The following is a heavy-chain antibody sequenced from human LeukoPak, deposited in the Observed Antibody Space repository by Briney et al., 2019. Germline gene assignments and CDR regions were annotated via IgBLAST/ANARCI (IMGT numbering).Heavy chain of an antibody. V-gene: IGHV3-48*02. D-gene: IGHD2/OR15-2a*01. Sequence: PRGSLRLSCAVSGFTFSNFDMNWVRQAPGRGLEWVSYISRRSTTIHYADSVKGRFTISRDNAKNSLFLQMSSFRDEDTAVYYCARGFYTWLDPWGQGTLVTVSS. CDR1: GFTFSNFD. J-gene: IGHJ5*02. CDR2: ISRRSTTI. CDR3: ARGFYTWLDP.